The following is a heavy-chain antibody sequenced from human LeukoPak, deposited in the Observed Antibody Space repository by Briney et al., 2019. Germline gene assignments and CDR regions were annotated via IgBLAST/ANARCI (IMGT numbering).Heavy chain of an antibody. V-gene: IGHV3-30*04. Sequence: GGSLRLSCAASGSTFSSYIMYWVRQAPGKGLEWVALISYDGSNKYYADSVKGRFNISRDNSKNTLYLQVNSLRAEDTALYYCARDYRSGTPTYGMDVWGQGTTVTVSS. CDR2: ISYDGSNK. D-gene: IGHD1-1*01. CDR3: ARDYRSGTPTYGMDV. J-gene: IGHJ6*02. CDR1: GSTFSSYI.